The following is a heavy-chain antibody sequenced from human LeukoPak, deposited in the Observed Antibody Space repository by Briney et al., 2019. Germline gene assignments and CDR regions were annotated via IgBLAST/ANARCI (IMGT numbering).Heavy chain of an antibody. CDR1: GFTFSKAW. CDR3: ISGGDCRTTSCYTD. V-gene: IGHV3-15*01. CDR2: IKSKSDGGTT. J-gene: IGHJ4*02. Sequence: GGSLRLSCAASGFTFSKAWMSWVRQAPGKGLEWVGRIKSKSDGGTTDYAAPVKGRFTISRDDSKNTLYLHMDSLKTEDTAVYYCISGGDCRTTSCYTDWGQGTLVTVSS. D-gene: IGHD2-2*02.